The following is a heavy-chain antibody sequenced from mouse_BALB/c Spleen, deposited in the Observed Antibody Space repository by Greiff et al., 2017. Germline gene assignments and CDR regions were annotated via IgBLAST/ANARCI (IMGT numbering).Heavy chain of an antibody. Sequence: VKLQQSGAELVRPGTSVKVSCKASGYAFTNYLIEWVKQRPGQGLEWIGVINPGSGGTNYNEKFKGKATLTADKSSSTAYMQLSSLTSDDSAVYFCARSDRYAFDYWGQGTTLTVSS. CDR2: INPGSGGT. D-gene: IGHD2-14*01. V-gene: IGHV1-54*01. CDR1: GYAFTNYL. CDR3: ARSDRYAFDY. J-gene: IGHJ2*01.